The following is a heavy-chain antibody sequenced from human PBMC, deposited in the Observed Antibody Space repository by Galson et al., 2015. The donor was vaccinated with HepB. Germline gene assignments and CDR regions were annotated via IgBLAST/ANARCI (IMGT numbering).Heavy chain of an antibody. CDR2: IYSGTST. CDR3: ARAVQRGVIIL. J-gene: IGHJ4*02. D-gene: IGHD3-10*01. CDR1: GFTVSSNY. Sequence: SLRLSCAASGFTVSSNYMSWVRQAPGMGLEWVSVIYSGTSTYYADSVRGRFTISRDNSKNTLYLQMNSLRAEDTAVYYCARAVQRGVIILWGQGTLVTVSS. V-gene: IGHV3-66*01.